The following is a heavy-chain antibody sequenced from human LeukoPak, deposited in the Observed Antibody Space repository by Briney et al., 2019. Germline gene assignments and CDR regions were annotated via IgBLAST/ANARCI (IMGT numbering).Heavy chain of an antibody. CDR1: GGSFSGNY. V-gene: IGHV4-34*01. CDR2: INHSGST. J-gene: IGHJ4*02. Sequence: SETLSLTCAVYGGSFSGNYWSWIRQPPGKGLEWIGEINHSGSTNYNPSLKSRVTISVDTSKNQFSLKLSSVTAADTAVYYCARGNLDSSGYIDYWGQGTLVTVSS. D-gene: IGHD3-22*01. CDR3: ARGNLDSSGYIDY.